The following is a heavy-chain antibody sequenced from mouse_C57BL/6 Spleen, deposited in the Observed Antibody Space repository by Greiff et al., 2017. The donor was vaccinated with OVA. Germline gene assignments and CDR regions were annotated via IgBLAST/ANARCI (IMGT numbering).Heavy chain of an antibody. D-gene: IGHD4-1*02. CDR1: GYAFSSSW. V-gene: IGHV1-82*01. J-gene: IGHJ2*01. Sequence: QVQLKESGPELVKPGASVKISCKASGYAFSSSWMNWVKQRPGKGLEWIGRIYPGDGDTNYNGKFKGKATLTADKSSSTAYMQLSSLTSEDSAVYFCARSLPTGTWDYFDYWGQGTTLTVSS. CDR2: IYPGDGDT. CDR3: ARSLPTGTWDYFDY.